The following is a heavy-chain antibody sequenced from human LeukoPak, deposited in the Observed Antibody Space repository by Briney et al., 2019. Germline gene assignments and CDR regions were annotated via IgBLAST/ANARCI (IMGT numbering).Heavy chain of an antibody. D-gene: IGHD3-22*01. V-gene: IGHV4-34*01. CDR1: DGSFSGYY. CDR3: ARNPKYYYDSSGTNAFDI. Sequence: SETLSLTCAVYDGSFSGYYWSWIRQPPGKELEWIGEINHSGSTNYNPSLKSRVTISVDTSKNQFSLKLSSVTAADTAVYYCARNPKYYYDSSGTNAFDIWGQGTMVTVSS. J-gene: IGHJ3*02. CDR2: INHSGST.